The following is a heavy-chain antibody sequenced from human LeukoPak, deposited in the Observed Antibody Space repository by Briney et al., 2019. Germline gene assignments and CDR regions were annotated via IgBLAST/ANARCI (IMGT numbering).Heavy chain of an antibody. Sequence: QPGGSLRLSCAASGFTFSSYGMHWVRQAPGKGLEWVAFIRYDGSNKYYADSVKGRFTISRDNSKNTLYLQMNSLRAEDTAVYYCAKVRWEGTYYYGSGSPLAAFDIWGQGTMVTVSS. V-gene: IGHV3-30*02. D-gene: IGHD3-10*01. CDR2: IRYDGSNK. CDR3: AKVRWEGTYYYGSGSPLAAFDI. CDR1: GFTFSSYG. J-gene: IGHJ3*02.